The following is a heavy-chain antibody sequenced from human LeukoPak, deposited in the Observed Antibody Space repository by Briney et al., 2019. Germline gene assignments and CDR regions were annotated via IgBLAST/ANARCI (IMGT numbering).Heavy chain of an antibody. J-gene: IGHJ4*02. V-gene: IGHV3-66*01. Sequence: GGSLRLCCAASGFTVSSNYRSWVRQAPGKGLEWVSVIYSGGSTYYADSVKGRFTISRDNSKNTLYLQMNSLRAEDTAVYYCARDADYGDYPFDYWGQGTLVTVSS. CDR1: GFTVSSNY. CDR2: IYSGGST. CDR3: ARDADYGDYPFDY. D-gene: IGHD4-17*01.